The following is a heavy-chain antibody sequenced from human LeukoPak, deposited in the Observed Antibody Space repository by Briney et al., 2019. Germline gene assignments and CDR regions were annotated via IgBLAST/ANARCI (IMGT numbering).Heavy chain of an antibody. CDR3: ARAGAVVDNWFDP. CDR1: GYTFTGYY. J-gene: IGHJ5*02. Sequence: ASVKVSCKASGYTFTGYYLHWVRQAPGQGLEWMGIINPSGGSTSYAQKFQGRVTMTRDTSISTAYMELSRLRSDDTAVYYCARAGAVVDNWFDPWGQGTLVTVSS. CDR2: INPSGGST. D-gene: IGHD2-15*01. V-gene: IGHV1-2*02.